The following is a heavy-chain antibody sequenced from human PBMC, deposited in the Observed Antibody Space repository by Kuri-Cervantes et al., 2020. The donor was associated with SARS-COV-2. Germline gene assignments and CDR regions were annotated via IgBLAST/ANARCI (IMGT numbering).Heavy chain of an antibody. CDR1: GYSISSGHY. D-gene: IGHD3-3*01. V-gene: IGHV3-15*01. CDR3: TTYYDFWSGYYSSDAFDI. CDR2: IKSKTDGGTT. Sequence: GESLKISCAVSGYSISSGHYWGWVRQAPGKGLEWVGRIKSKTDGGTTDYAAPVKGRFTISRDDSKNTLYLQMNSLKTEDTAVYYCTTYYDFWSGYYSSDAFDIWGQGTMVTVSS. J-gene: IGHJ3*02.